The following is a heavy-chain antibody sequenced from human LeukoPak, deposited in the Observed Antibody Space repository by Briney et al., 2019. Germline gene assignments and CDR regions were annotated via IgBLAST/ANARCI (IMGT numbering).Heavy chain of an antibody. Sequence: SETLSLTCTVSGGSISSSSYYWGWLRQPPGKGLEWLGSIYYSGSTYYNPSLKSRVTISVPTSKNQFSLKLSSVTAADTAVYYCARHQWGPTTYYDFWSGFNWFDPWGQGTLVTVSS. J-gene: IGHJ5*02. CDR1: GGSISSSSYY. D-gene: IGHD3-3*01. V-gene: IGHV4-39*01. CDR2: IYYSGST. CDR3: ARHQWGPTTYYDFWSGFNWFDP.